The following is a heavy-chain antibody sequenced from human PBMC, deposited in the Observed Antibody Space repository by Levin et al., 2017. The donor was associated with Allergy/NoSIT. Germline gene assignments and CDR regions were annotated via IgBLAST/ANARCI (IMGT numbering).Heavy chain of an antibody. CDR2: IYWDDDR. CDR1: GFSLRTRGVG. CDR3: LYSRHYYDSSDSASPRRSFDY. D-gene: IGHD3-22*01. V-gene: IGHV2-5*02. J-gene: IGHJ4*02. Sequence: SGPTLVKPTQTLTLTCTFSGFSLRTRGVGVGWIRQPPGQALEWLALIYWDDDRRYSPSLMTRLSIPKDTTKNQMVLRMANMDPVDTATYFCLYSRHYYDSSDSASPRRSFDYWGQGTRVTVSS.